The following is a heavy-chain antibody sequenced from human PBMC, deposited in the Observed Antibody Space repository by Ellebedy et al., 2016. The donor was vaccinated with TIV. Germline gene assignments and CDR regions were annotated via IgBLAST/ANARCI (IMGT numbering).Heavy chain of an antibody. Sequence: SVKVSCXASGDTFTTYGISWVRQAPGQGLEWMGGVIPMFRIANYAQRFRDKVKITADESTSTVYMELSSLRVEDTAVYYCARGRRDAYNYSYKGGAYDVWGLGTMVIVSS. CDR1: GDTFTTYG. CDR3: ARGRRDAYNYSYKGGAYDV. CDR2: VIPMFRIA. D-gene: IGHD5-24*01. V-gene: IGHV1-69*13. J-gene: IGHJ3*01.